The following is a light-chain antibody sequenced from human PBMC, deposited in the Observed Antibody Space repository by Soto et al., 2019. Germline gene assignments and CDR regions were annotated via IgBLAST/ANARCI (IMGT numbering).Light chain of an antibody. CDR2: GNT. Sequence: QSVLTQPPSVSGAPGQWVTISCTGSSSNIGAGYDVHWYQQLPGTAPKLLIYGNTNRPSGVPERFSGSKSGTSASLAITGLQAEDEADYYCQSYDRSLSGSGVFGTGTKVTVL. V-gene: IGLV1-40*01. CDR3: QSYDRSLSGSGV. J-gene: IGLJ1*01. CDR1: SSNIGAGYD.